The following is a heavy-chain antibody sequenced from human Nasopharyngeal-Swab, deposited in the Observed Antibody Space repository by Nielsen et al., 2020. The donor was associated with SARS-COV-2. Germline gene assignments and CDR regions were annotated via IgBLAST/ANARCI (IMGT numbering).Heavy chain of an antibody. CDR3: ARAAEYYYDSRALDGMDV. V-gene: IGHV3-21*01. CDR1: GFTFSSYS. CDR2: ISSSSSYI. D-gene: IGHD3-22*01. Sequence: ETLSLTCAASGFTFSSYSMNWVRQAPGKGLEWVSSISSSSSYIYYADSVKGRFTISRDNAKNSLYLQMNSLRAEDTAVYYCARAAEYYYDSRALDGMDVWGQGATVTVSS. J-gene: IGHJ6*02.